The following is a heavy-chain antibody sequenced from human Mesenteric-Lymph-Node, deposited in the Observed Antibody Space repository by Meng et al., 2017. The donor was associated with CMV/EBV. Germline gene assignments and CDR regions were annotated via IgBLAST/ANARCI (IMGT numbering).Heavy chain of an antibody. CDR2: FAPEDGET. J-gene: IGHJ4*02. CDR3: AARYKWNYHYFEF. D-gene: IGHD1-7*01. CDR1: RYTLTQLS. V-gene: IGHV1-24*01. Sequence: ASVKVSCKVSRYTLTQLSMHWVRQAPGKGREWMGGFAPEDGETVYAQKFQARVTMTDDTSTETAYMELSSLRSEDTAMYYCAARYKWNYHYFEFWGQGTLVTVSS.